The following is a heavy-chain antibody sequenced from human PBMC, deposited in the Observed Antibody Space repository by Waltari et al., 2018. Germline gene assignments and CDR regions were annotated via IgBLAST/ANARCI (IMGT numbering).Heavy chain of an antibody. J-gene: IGHJ4*02. V-gene: IGHV3-53*01. CDR3: ARDRHCTDSGCSGL. Sequence: EVQLVESGGGSIQPGGCLSLSCAASGFTVGHNFMRWGRQAPGKGLGWVSLIYSGGRTYYADSVQGRFTISRDTSKNTLQLQMNSLRGEDTAVYYCARDRHCTDSGCSGLWGQGTLVTVSS. CDR1: GFTVGHNF. CDR2: IYSGGRT. D-gene: IGHD2-8*02.